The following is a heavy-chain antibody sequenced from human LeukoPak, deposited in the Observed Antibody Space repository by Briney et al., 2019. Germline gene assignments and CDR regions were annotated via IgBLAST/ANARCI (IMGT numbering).Heavy chain of an antibody. J-gene: IGHJ5*02. V-gene: IGHV3-23*01. CDR3: AKDNPSGYPRYRIDP. CDR2: ISGSGGGA. Sequence: GGSLRLSCAASGFTFSSYAMSWVRQAPGKGLEWVSAISGSGGGAWYADSVKGRFTISRDNSKNTLYLQMNSLRAEDTATYFCAKDNPSGYPRYRIDPWGQGTLVTVSS. CDR1: GFTFSSYA. D-gene: IGHD3-3*01.